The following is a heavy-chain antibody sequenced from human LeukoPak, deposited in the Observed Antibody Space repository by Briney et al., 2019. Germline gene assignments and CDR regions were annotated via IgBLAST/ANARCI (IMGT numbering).Heavy chain of an antibody. CDR3: ARQESRFDP. J-gene: IGHJ5*02. D-gene: IGHD3-10*01. CDR2: IYYSGST. V-gene: IGHV4-39*01. Sequence: WVRQPPGKGLEWIGSIYYSGSTYYNPSLKSRVTISVDTSKNQFSLKLSSVTAADTAVYYCARQESRFDPWGQGTLVTVSS.